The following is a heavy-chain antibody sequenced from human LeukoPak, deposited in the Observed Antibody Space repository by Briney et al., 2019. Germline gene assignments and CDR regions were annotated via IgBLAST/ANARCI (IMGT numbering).Heavy chain of an antibody. V-gene: IGHV4-39*07. CDR1: GGSISSSSYY. Sequence: SETLSLTCTVSGGSISSSSYYWGSIRQPPGKGLEWIGSIYYSGSTYYNPSLKSRVTISVDTPKNQFSLKLSSVTAADTAVYYCARVRDGYNRPYFDYWGQGTLVTVSS. CDR3: ARVRDGYNRPYFDY. D-gene: IGHD5-24*01. J-gene: IGHJ4*02. CDR2: IYYSGST.